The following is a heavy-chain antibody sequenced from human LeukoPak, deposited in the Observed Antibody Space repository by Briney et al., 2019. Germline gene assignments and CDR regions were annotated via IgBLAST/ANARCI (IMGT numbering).Heavy chain of an antibody. J-gene: IGHJ6*03. D-gene: IGHD2-2*01. CDR2: LSWDGSTT. Sequence: SGGSLRLSCAASGFTLDDYAMHWVRQAPGKGLEWVSLLSWDGSTTYYADSVRGRFTVSRDTNKNSLLLQMNSLRTEDTALYYCVRVALPAAIYYYMDIWGKGTTVIVSS. V-gene: IGHV3-43*01. CDR1: GFTLDDYA. CDR3: VRVALPAAIYYYMDI.